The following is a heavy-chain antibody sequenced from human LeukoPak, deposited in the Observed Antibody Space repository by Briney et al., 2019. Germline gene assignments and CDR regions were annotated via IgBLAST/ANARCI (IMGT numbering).Heavy chain of an antibody. D-gene: IGHD2-21*02. CDR1: GYTFTNYF. CDR3: ARRDCVGDCYSNWFDP. J-gene: IGHJ5*02. Sequence: ASVKVSCKASGYTFTNYFMHWVRQAPGQGLEWMGIINPRGGSTGNAQKFQGRITMTTDMSTRTVYMELSSLESEDTAVYYCARRDCVGDCYSNWFDPWGQGTLVTVSS. CDR2: INPRGGST. V-gene: IGHV1-46*01.